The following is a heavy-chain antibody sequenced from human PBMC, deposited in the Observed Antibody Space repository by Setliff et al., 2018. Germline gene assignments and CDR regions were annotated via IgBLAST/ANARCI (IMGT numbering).Heavy chain of an antibody. Sequence: PSETLSLTCTVSGYSITSGYYWGWIRQSPGKGLEWLGSLFHTGTPYYNPSLQSRLTMSVDTSNNQFSLKLNSVTADDAAVYYCARHLWGRWMATSSDYFDDWGQGSLVSVSS. V-gene: IGHV4-38-2*02. CDR3: ARHLWGRWMATSSDYFDD. D-gene: IGHD5-12*01. CDR2: LFHTGTP. J-gene: IGHJ4*02. CDR1: GYSITSGYY.